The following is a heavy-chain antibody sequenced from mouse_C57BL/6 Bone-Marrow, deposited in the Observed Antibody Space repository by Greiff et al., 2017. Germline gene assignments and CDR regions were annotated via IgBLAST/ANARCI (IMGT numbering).Heavy chain of an antibody. D-gene: IGHD1-1*01. CDR3: AREFYYCGSSYPARYFDV. CDR2: LDPNSGGT. CDR1: GYTFTSYW. J-gene: IGHJ1*03. V-gene: IGHV1-72*01. Sequence: VQLQQPGAELVKPGASVKLSCKASGYTFTSYWMHWVKQRPGRGLEWIGRLDPNSGGTQYNEKFKSKATLTVDKTTSTASMRLSSLTSEDSAVYYCAREFYYCGSSYPARYFDVWGTGTTVTVSS.